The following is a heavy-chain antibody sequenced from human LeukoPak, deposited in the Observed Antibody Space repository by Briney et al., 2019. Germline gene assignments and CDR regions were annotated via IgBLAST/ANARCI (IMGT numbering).Heavy chain of an antibody. D-gene: IGHD2-2*01. CDR2: INPNSGGT. V-gene: IGHV1-2*02. J-gene: IGHJ3*02. CDR3: ARDASTAGYHDAFDI. CDR1: GYTFTGYY. Sequence: ASVKVSCKASGYTFTGYYMHWVRQAPGQGLEWMGWINPNSGGTNYAQKFQGRVTMTRDTSISTVYMELSRLRSDDTAVYYCARDASTAGYHDAFDIWGQGTMVTVSS.